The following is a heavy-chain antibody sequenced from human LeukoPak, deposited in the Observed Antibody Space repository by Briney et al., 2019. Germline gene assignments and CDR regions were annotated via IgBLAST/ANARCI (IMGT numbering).Heavy chain of an antibody. V-gene: IGHV3-33*01. D-gene: IGHD4-17*01. CDR3: ATRAPDYGDYELSY. CDR1: GFTFSSYG. J-gene: IGHJ4*02. Sequence: GGSLRLSCAASGFTFSSYGMHWVRQAPGKGLEWVAVIWYVGSNKYYADSVKGRFTISRDNSKNTLYLQMNSLRAEDTAVYHCATRAPDYGDYELSYWGQGTLVTVSS. CDR2: IWYVGSNK.